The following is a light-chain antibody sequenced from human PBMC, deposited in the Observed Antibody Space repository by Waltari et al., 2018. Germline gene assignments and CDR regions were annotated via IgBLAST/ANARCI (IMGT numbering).Light chain of an antibody. CDR2: SNN. Sequence: QSMLTQPPSASGTPGHRVTITCSGRGPKLGRETVNWYQHPPRPAPRVLIYSNNQRPSGVPDRFSGSKSGTSASLAISGLQSEDEADYYCSSWDDSVIGPVFGGGTKLTVL. V-gene: IGLV1-44*01. J-gene: IGLJ2*01. CDR3: SSWDDSVIGPV. CDR1: GPKLGRET.